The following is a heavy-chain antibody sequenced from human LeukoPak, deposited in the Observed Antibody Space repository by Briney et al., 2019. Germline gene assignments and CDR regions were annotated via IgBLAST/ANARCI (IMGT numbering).Heavy chain of an antibody. CDR2: ISARGDTT. CDR1: GFSFSTYA. CDR3: AIRDGSSDGRDV. D-gene: IGHD2-2*01. Sequence: PGGSLRLSCAAPGFSFSTYAMTWVRQAPGKGLEWVSLISARGDTTYYADSVKGRFTISRDNSKNTVYLQMNRLRTEDTAIYYCAIRDGSSDGRDVWGHGTTVTVSS. V-gene: IGHV3-23*01. J-gene: IGHJ6*02.